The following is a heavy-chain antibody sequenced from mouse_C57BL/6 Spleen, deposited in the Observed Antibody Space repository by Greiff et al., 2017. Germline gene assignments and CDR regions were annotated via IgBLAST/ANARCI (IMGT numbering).Heavy chain of an antibody. Sequence: QVQLQQPGAELVKPGASVKMSCKASGYTFTSYWITWVKQRPGQGLEWIGDIYPGSGSTNYNEKFKSKATLTVDTSASTAYMQLSSLTSEDSAVYYCARKRDGYDWYFDVWGTGTTVTVSS. CDR1: GYTFTSYW. CDR3: ARKRDGYDWYFDV. V-gene: IGHV1-55*01. J-gene: IGHJ1*03. D-gene: IGHD2-2*01. CDR2: IYPGSGST.